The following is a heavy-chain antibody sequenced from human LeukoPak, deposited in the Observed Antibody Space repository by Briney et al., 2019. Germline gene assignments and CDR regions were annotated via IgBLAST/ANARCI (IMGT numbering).Heavy chain of an antibody. Sequence: GGSLRLSCAASGFTFSTYSMNWVRQAPGKGLEWVSYIGSSSTSIYYADSVKGRFTISRDNAKNSLYLQTNSLRAEDTAVYYCARDRDYYETSGYYLTFFDSWGQGTLVTVSS. CDR2: IGSSSTSI. J-gene: IGHJ4*02. D-gene: IGHD3-22*01. V-gene: IGHV3-48*01. CDR3: ARDRDYYETSGYYLTFFDS. CDR1: GFTFSTYS.